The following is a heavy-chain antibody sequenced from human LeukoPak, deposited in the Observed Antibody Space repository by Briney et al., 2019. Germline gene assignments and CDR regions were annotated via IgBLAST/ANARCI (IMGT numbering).Heavy chain of an antibody. V-gene: IGHV4-4*07. CDR3: AREEKYDSSSYYEYYYVDV. J-gene: IGHJ6*03. D-gene: IGHD3-22*01. Sequence: SSETLSLTCTVSGVSISCYYWSWIRQPAGKGLEWIGRIYTSGSTNYNPSLKSRVTMSVDTSKNQLSLELSSVTAADTAVYYCAREEKYDSSSYYEYYYVDVWVKGTTVTVSS. CDR1: GVSISCYY. CDR2: IYTSGST.